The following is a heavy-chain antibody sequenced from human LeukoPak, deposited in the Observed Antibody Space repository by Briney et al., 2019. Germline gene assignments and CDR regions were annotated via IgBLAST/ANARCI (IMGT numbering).Heavy chain of an antibody. V-gene: IGHV3-74*01. D-gene: IGHD3-10*01. J-gene: IGHJ4*02. CDR2: INSDGSST. Sequence: PGGSLRLSCAASGFTFSDYYMSWVRQAPGKGPVWVSRINSDGSSTSYADSVKGRFTISRDNAKNTLYLQMNSLRAEDTAVYYCARRGQGPRRGAGFDYWGQGTLVTVSS. CDR3: ARRGQGPRRGAGFDY. CDR1: GFTFSDYY.